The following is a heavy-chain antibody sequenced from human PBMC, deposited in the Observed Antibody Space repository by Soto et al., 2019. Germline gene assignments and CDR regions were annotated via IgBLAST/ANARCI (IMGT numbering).Heavy chain of an antibody. CDR3: AHSPPDIVLMVYGVYFDY. CDR1: GFSLSTSGVG. D-gene: IGHD2-8*01. Sequence: QITLKESGPTLVKPTQTLTLTCTFSGFSLSTSGVGVGWIRQPPGKALEWLALIYWNDDKRYSPSLKSRLTTTKDTSKNQVVLTMTNMDPVDTATYYCAHSPPDIVLMVYGVYFDYWGQGTLVTVSS. CDR2: IYWNDDK. V-gene: IGHV2-5*01. J-gene: IGHJ4*02.